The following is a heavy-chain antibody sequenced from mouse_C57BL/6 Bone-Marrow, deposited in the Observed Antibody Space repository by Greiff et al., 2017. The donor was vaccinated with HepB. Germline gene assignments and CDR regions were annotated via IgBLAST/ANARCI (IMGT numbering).Heavy chain of an antibody. Sequence: EVKLMESGPELVKPGASVKISCKASGYSFTDYNMNWVKQSNGKSLEWIGVINPNYGTTSYNQKFKGKATLTVDQSSSTAYMQLNSLTSEDSAVYYCARNRGYEDYYAMDYWGQGTSVTVSS. CDR3: ARNRGYEDYYAMDY. D-gene: IGHD2-2*01. CDR2: INPNYGTT. CDR1: GYSFTDYN. V-gene: IGHV1-39*01. J-gene: IGHJ4*01.